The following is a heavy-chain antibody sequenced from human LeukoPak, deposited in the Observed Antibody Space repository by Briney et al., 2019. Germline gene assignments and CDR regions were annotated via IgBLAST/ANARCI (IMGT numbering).Heavy chain of an antibody. J-gene: IGHJ6*02. Sequence: SETLSLTCTVSGGSISSYYWSWIRQPPGKGLEWFANIYYSGSTNYNPSLKSRVTISVDTSKNQFSLKLSSVTAADTAVYYCASGRDYYDSSGYYYYYYGMDVWGQGTTVTVSS. CDR2: IYYSGST. CDR3: ASGRDYYDSSGYYYYYYGMDV. D-gene: IGHD3-22*01. CDR1: GGSISSYY. V-gene: IGHV4-59*08.